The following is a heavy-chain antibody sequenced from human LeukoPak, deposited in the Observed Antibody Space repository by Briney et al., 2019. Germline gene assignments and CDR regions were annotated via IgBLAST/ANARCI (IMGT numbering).Heavy chain of an antibody. Sequence: PGGSLRLSCAASGFSVSNNGIHRVRQAPGKGLEWVAVLWPDGITTRYADSVEGRFTMSRDNSKNTVYVQMNSLRAEDTAVYYCARRGNRQPFDYWGQGTLVTVSS. CDR2: LWPDGITT. CDR3: ARRGNRQPFDY. D-gene: IGHD3-16*01. CDR1: GFSVSNNG. V-gene: IGHV3-33*01. J-gene: IGHJ4*02.